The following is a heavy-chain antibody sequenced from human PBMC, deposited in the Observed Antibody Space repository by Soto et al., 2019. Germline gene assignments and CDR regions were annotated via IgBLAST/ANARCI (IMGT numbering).Heavy chain of an antibody. CDR3: ARVWGGAFDF. V-gene: IGHV4-59*01. D-gene: IGHD3-10*01. Sequence: SETLSLTCTVSGGSIISYYWSWIRQPPGKGLEWIGYIYYSGSTNYNPSLKSRVTISVDTSKNQFSLRLSSVTAADTAVYYCARVWGGAFDFWGQGTMVTVSS. CDR2: IYYSGST. J-gene: IGHJ3*01. CDR1: GGSIISYY.